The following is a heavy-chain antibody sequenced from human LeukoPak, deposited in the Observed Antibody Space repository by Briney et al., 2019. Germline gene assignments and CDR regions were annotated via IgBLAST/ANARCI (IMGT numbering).Heavy chain of an antibody. CDR1: GFNFRSYA. V-gene: IGHV3-23*01. J-gene: IGHJ4*02. CDR3: AKNVGAGSSPWYVREFDY. Sequence: GGSLRLSCAASGFNFRSYAINWVRQAPGKGLEWVSGVSSDGGKTYYADSVKGRFTISRDNSKDTVYLQMNSLRAEDTALYYCAKNVGAGSSPWYVREFDYWGQGTLVTVSS. CDR2: VSSDGGKT. D-gene: IGHD1-26*01.